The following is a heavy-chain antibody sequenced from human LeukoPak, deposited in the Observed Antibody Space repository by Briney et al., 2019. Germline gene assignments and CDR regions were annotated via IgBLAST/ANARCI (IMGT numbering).Heavy chain of an antibody. CDR3: VRQTYGSGSYYNLDC. D-gene: IGHD3-10*01. CDR1: GGSISSSTHY. J-gene: IGHJ4*02. CDR2: IYYSGST. Sequence: SSETLSLTCTVSGGSISSSTHYWGWIRQPPGKGLEWIGTIYYSGSTYYNPSLKSRATISVDTSKNQFSLKLGSVTAADTAVYYCVRQTYGSGSYYNLDCWGQGTLATVSS. V-gene: IGHV4-39*01.